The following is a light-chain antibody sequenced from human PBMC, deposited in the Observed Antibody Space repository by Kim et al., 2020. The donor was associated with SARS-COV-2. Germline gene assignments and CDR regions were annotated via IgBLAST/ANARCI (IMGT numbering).Light chain of an antibody. CDR3: MQIIQTPVT. CDR2: FSS. V-gene: IGKV2-28*01. Sequence: PAYIYCKSSESLLQSDGNNYLHWYLQKPGQPPQLLISFSSKRASGVPDRVSGSASGTDFTLKISRVEAEDVGTYYCMQIIQTPVTFGGGTKVDIK. CDR1: ESLLQSDGNNY. J-gene: IGKJ4*01.